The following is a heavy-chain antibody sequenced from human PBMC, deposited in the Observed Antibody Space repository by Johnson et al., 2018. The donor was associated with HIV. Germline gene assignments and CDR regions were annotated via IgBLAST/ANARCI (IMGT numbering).Heavy chain of an antibody. D-gene: IGHD2-21*02. Sequence: VQLVESGGGVVQPGRSLRLSCAASEFTVSSNYMSWVRQAPGKGLEWVSIIYDGDATYYADSVKGRFTISRDNAKNTLFLQMNSLRAEDTAVYYWARASDSDWSADCYGDGFQISDQGRKVIVSS. CDR3: ARASDSDWSADCYGDGFQI. CDR1: EFTVSSNY. CDR2: IYDGDAT. J-gene: IGHJ3*02. V-gene: IGHV3-53*01.